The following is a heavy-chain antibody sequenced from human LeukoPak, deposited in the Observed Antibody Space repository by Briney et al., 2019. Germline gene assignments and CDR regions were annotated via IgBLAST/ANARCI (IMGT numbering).Heavy chain of an antibody. CDR1: GYTFIGYY. Sequence: GASVKVSCKASGYTFIGYYMHWVRQAPGQGLEWMGWINPNSGGTNYAQKFQGRVTMTRDTSISTAYMELSRLRSDDTAVYYCARDRGAMIVVVTQAYYFDYWGQGTLVTVSS. CDR3: ARDRGAMIVVVTQAYYFDY. CDR2: INPNSGGT. J-gene: IGHJ4*02. V-gene: IGHV1-2*02. D-gene: IGHD3-22*01.